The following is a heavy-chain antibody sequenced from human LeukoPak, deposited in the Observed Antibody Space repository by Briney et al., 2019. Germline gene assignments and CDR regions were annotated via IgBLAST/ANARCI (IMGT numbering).Heavy chain of an antibody. V-gene: IGHV4-39*07. CDR1: GGSISSSSYY. CDR2: IYYSGST. J-gene: IGHJ4*02. CDR3: ARGQYSTSSGALDH. Sequence: SETPSLTCTVSGGSISSSSYYWGWIRQPPGKGLEWIGSIYYSGSTYYNPSLKSRVTISVDTSKNQFSLKLTSVIAADTAVYYCARGQYSTSSGALDHWGQGTLVTVSS. D-gene: IGHD6-6*01.